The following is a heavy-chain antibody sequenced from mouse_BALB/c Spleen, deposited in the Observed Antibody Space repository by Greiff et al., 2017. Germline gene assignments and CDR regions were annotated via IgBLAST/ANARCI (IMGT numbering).Heavy chain of an antibody. D-gene: IGHD1-1*01. Sequence: EVKLVESGGGLVKPGGSLKLSCAASGFTFSSYAMSWVRQSPEKRLEWVAEISSGGSYTYYPDTVTGRFTISRDNAKNTLYLEMSSLRSEDTAMYYCARVGSSLDYWGQGTSVTVSS. CDR2: ISSGGSYT. V-gene: IGHV5-9-4*01. CDR3: ARVGSSLDY. CDR1: GFTFSSYA. J-gene: IGHJ4*01.